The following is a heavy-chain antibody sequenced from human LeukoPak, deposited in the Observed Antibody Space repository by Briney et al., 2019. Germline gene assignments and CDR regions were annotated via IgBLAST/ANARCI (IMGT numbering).Heavy chain of an antibody. CDR3: ARDRGSYRGFDY. CDR2: ISWNSGSI. V-gene: IGHV3-9*01. Sequence: GGSLRLSCAASGFTFDDYAMHWVRQAPGKGLEWVSGISWNSGSIGYADSVKGRFTISRDNAKNSLYLQMNSLRAEDTALYYCARDRGSYRGFDYWGQGTLVTVSS. CDR1: GFTFDDYA. J-gene: IGHJ4*02. D-gene: IGHD1-26*01.